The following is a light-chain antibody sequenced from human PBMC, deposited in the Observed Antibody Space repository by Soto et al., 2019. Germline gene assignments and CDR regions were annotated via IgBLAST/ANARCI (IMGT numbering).Light chain of an antibody. Sequence: QSALTQPASVSGSPGQSITISCTGTSSDVGGHRYVSWYQQHPGKVPKLMMFEVSNRPSGVSSRFSGSKSGNTASLTISGLQAEDEADYYCSSYRSGTFYVFGTGTKLTVL. V-gene: IGLV2-14*01. CDR1: SSDVGGHRY. J-gene: IGLJ1*01. CDR3: SSYRSGTFYV. CDR2: EVS.